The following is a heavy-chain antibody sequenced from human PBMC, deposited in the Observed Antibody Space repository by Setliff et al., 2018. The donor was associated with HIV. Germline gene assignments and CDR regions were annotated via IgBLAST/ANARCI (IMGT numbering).Heavy chain of an antibody. Sequence: LGGSLRLSCAASGFTFSSYAMSWVRQTPGKGLQWVSVISDVGGNAASTYYAGSVKGRFTISRDNSKNTLYLQMNSLRAEDTAVYYCAKKLSPAAGYFDYWGQGTLVTVSS. CDR2: ISDVGGNAAST. J-gene: IGHJ4*02. V-gene: IGHV3-23*01. CDR1: GFTFSSYA. D-gene: IGHD6-13*01. CDR3: AKKLSPAAGYFDY.